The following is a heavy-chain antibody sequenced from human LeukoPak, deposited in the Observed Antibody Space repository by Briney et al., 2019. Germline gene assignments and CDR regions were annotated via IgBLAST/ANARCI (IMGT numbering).Heavy chain of an antibody. D-gene: IGHD6-13*01. CDR2: IIPIFGTA. CDR1: GGTFSSYA. V-gene: IGHV1-69*06. Sequence: GASVKVSCKASGGTFSSYAISWVRQAPGQGLEWMGGIIPIFGTANYAQKFQGRVTITADKSTSTAYMELSSLRSEDTAVYYCARSPRWQQLLYAFDIWGQGTMVTVSS. CDR3: ARSPRWQQLLYAFDI. J-gene: IGHJ3*02.